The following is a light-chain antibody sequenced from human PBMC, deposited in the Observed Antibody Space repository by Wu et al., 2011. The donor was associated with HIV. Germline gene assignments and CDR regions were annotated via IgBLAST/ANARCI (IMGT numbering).Light chain of an antibody. Sequence: EIVLTQSPATLSLSPGERATLSCRASQTISDSLAWYQHKPGQSPRLLIYDASNRATGIPARFSGSGSGTDFTLIISSLEPDDFTVYFXQQYGGSPGTFGEGPRWRS. CDR3: QQYGGSPGT. V-gene: IGKV3-11*01. CDR2: DAS. J-gene: IGKJ4*01. CDR1: QTISDS.